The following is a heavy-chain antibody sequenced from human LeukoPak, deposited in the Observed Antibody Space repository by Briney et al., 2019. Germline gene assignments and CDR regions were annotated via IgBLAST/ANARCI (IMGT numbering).Heavy chain of an antibody. D-gene: IGHD3-10*01. V-gene: IGHV3-30*18. J-gene: IGHJ6*02. CDR1: GFTFSSYG. Sequence: GGSLRLSCAASGFTFSSYGMHWVRQAPGKGLEWVAVISYDGSNKYYADSVKGRFTISRDNSKNTLYLQMNSLRAEDTAVYYCAKDPLRPVRGVISYYYYYGMDVWGQGTTVTVSS. CDR3: AKDPLRPVRGVISYYYYYGMDV. CDR2: ISYDGSNK.